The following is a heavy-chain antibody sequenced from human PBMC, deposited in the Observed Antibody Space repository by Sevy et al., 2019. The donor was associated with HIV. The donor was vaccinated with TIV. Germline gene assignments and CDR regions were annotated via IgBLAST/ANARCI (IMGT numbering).Heavy chain of an antibody. D-gene: IGHD6-13*01. CDR1: GYTFIDDY. V-gene: IGHV1-2*02. Sequence: ASVKVSCKASGYTFIDDYIHWVRQAPGQGLEWMGWINPNSGDTKFAQKFQGRVTMTRDTSISTAYMELSRLKSDDTAVYYCARGVLWQQTVMDSYHMDVWGKGSTVTVSS. CDR3: ARGVLWQQTVMDSYHMDV. J-gene: IGHJ6*03. CDR2: INPNSGDT.